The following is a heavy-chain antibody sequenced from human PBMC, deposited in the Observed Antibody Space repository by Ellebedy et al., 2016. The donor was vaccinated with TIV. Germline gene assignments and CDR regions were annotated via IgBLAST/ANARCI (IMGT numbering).Heavy chain of an antibody. D-gene: IGHD5-12*01. CDR3: AESVSGYDFGY. Sequence: GESLKISXAASGFTFSSYAMHWVRQAPGKGLEWVAVISYDGSNKYYADSVKDRFTISRDNSKNTLYLQMNSLRAEDTAVYYCAESVSGYDFGYWGQGTLVTVSS. V-gene: IGHV3-30-3*01. CDR1: GFTFSSYA. CDR2: ISYDGSNK. J-gene: IGHJ4*02.